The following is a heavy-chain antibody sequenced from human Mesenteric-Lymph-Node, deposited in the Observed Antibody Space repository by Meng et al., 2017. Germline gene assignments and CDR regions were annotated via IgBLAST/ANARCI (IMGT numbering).Heavy chain of an antibody. CDR2: ISAYNGNT. Sequence: ASVKVSCKASGYTFTGYYMHWVRQAPGQGLEWMGWISAYNGNTNYAQKLQGRVTMTTDTSTSTAYMELRSLRSDDTAVYYCARAAGGATPRYWGQGTLVTVSS. CDR1: GYTFTGYY. J-gene: IGHJ4*02. D-gene: IGHD1-26*01. V-gene: IGHV1-18*04. CDR3: ARAAGGATPRY.